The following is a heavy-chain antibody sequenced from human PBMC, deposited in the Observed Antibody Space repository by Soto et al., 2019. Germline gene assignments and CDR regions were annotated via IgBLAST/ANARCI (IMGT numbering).Heavy chain of an antibody. CDR2: ISAYNVNT. Sequence: QVQLVQSGAEVQKPGASVKVSCKASGYTFTSYGISWVLQAPGQGLEWMVLISAYNVNTNYAQKLQGRVTMNTDKCTSTGYMELRRLRSDDTAVYYWARDGSCSGGSGQLHNWFDPWGQGTLVTVSS. CDR1: GYTFTSYG. CDR3: ARDGSCSGGSGQLHNWFDP. V-gene: IGHV1-18*04. J-gene: IGHJ5*02. D-gene: IGHD2-15*01.